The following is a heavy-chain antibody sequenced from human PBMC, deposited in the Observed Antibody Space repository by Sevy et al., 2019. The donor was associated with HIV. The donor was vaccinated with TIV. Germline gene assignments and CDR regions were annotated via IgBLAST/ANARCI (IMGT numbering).Heavy chain of an antibody. D-gene: IGHD5-12*01. J-gene: IGHJ3*02. CDR1: GGSISSYY. CDR2: IYTSGST. Sequence: SETLSLTCTVSGGSISSYYWSWIRQPAGKGLEWIGRIYTSGSTNYNPSLKSRVTMSVDTSKNQFSLKLSSVTAADTAVYYCARGWWLRSDPDAFDIWGQGTMVTVSS. V-gene: IGHV4-4*07. CDR3: ARGWWLRSDPDAFDI.